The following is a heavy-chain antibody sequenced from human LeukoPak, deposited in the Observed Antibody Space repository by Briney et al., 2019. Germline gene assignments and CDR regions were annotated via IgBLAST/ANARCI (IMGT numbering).Heavy chain of an antibody. CDR3: AREGGSYENWFDP. CDR1: GFTVSSNY. CDR2: IYSGGST. D-gene: IGHD1-26*01. J-gene: IGHJ5*02. V-gene: IGHV3-66*02. Sequence: GGSLRLSCAASGFTVSSNYMSWVRQAPGKGLEWVSVIYSGGSTYYADSVKGRFTIPRDNSKNTLYLQMNSLRAEDTAVYYCAREGGSYENWFDPWGQGTLVTVSS.